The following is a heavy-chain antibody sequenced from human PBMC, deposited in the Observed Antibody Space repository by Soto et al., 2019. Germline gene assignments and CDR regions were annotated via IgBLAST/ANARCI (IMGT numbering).Heavy chain of an antibody. Sequence: QVQLVQSGAEVKKPGSSVKVSCKASGGTFSSYTISWVRQAPGQGLEWMGRIIPILGIANYAQKFQGRVTITADQATSTAYMELSSLRSEDTAVYYCARDYYGSGSTNWFDPWGQGTLVTVSS. J-gene: IGHJ5*02. CDR1: GGTFSSYT. V-gene: IGHV1-69*08. D-gene: IGHD3-10*01. CDR3: ARDYYGSGSTNWFDP. CDR2: IIPILGIA.